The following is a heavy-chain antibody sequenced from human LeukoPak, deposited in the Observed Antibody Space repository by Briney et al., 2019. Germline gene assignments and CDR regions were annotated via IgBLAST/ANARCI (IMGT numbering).Heavy chain of an antibody. CDR1: GFSHADYG. V-gene: IGHV3-20*04. CDR2: IDWNGDAL. J-gene: IGHJ4*02. Sequence: GGSLRLSCVGAGFSHADYGMSSVRQGPGKGLERVAGIDWNGDALQYADSVKGRFTISRDNAKNSLYLQMDILRPEDTGVYYCARDLSATWYPLAYWGQGTLVTVSS. CDR3: ARDLSATWYPLAY. D-gene: IGHD6-13*01.